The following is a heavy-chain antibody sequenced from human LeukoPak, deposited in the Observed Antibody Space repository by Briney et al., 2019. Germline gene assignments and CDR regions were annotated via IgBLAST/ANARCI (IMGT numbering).Heavy chain of an antibody. D-gene: IGHD6-19*01. J-gene: IGHJ4*02. CDR1: GGSISGRY. Sequence: PSETLPLTCAVSGGSISGRYWSWIRQPPGKGLEWIANWRYDGSPNYTPSLESRATISLDTSKNQFSLRLTSVTAADTAVYYCVVTQKWLAFDYWGQGILVTVSS. CDR3: VVTQKWLAFDY. V-gene: IGHV4-59*08. CDR2: WRYDGSP.